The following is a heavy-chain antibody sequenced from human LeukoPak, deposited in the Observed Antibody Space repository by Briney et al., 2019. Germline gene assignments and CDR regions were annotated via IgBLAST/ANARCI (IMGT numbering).Heavy chain of an antibody. Sequence: SETLSLTCAVYGGSFSGYYWSWIRQPPGKGLEWIGHIYDSGRTNYNPSLKSRVTISVDRSRNQFSLRLSSVTAADTAVYYCAKDGSGSYFNWFDPWGQGTLVTVSS. CDR2: IYDSGRT. V-gene: IGHV4-59*01. D-gene: IGHD3-10*01. J-gene: IGHJ5*02. CDR1: GGSFSGYY. CDR3: AKDGSGSYFNWFDP.